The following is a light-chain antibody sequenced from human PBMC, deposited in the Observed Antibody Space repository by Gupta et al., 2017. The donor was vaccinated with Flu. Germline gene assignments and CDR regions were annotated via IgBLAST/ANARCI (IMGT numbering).Light chain of an antibody. V-gene: IGKV1-9*01. J-gene: IGKJ2*01. CDR3: QQLNTYPHT. Sequence: GDRVPITGRASQGISSWLAWYQQKPGKAPKLLIYVASTLQSGVPSRFSGSGSGTQFTLTISSLQSEDFATYYCQQLNTYPHTFGQGTKLEIK. CDR2: VAS. CDR1: QGISSW.